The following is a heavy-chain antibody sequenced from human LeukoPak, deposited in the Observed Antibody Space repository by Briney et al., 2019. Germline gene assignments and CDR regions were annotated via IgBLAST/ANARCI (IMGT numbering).Heavy chain of an antibody. CDR3: ARDLTASDH. CDR1: GFTISNYW. V-gene: IGHV3-74*01. CDR2: IIPDETFT. Sequence: PGGSLRLSCAASGFTISNYWMYWVRHAPGKGLVRVSRIIPDETFTAYADSVQGRFSITSDITKNTFYLHMNSLRAEVTVVVCCARDLTASDHWGQGTLVTVSS. J-gene: IGHJ4*02. D-gene: IGHD4/OR15-4a*01.